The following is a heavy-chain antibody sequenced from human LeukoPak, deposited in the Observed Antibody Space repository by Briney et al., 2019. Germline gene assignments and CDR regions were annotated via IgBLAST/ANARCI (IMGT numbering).Heavy chain of an antibody. J-gene: IGHJ5*01. V-gene: IGHV3-21*01. D-gene: IGHD5-18*01. CDR3: ARAAPKRGYTFGFDF. CDR2: ISVSGNYI. CDR1: GFNFSIYT. Sequence: GPSLRLSCTASGFNFSIYTMNWVRQAPGKGLEWVSSISVSGNYIYYAESLKGRFTVSRDNAKKSLYLQINSLRADDTSMFFSARAAPKRGYTFGFDFWGQGTLVTVSS.